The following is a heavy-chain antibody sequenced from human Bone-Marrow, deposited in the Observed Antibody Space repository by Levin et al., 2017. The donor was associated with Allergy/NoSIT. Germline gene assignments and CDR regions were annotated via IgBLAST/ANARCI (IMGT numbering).Heavy chain of an antibody. D-gene: IGHD2-15*01. Sequence: SVKVSCKASGFTFTSSAMQWVRQARGQRLEWIGCIVVGSGNTNYAQKFQERVTITRDMSTSTAYMELSSLRSEDTAIYYCAAFGCSGGSCYPGGGSYFDYWGQGTLVTVSS. V-gene: IGHV1-58*02. CDR3: AAFGCSGGSCYPGGGSYFDY. CDR2: IVVGSGNT. CDR1: GFTFTSSA. J-gene: IGHJ4*02.